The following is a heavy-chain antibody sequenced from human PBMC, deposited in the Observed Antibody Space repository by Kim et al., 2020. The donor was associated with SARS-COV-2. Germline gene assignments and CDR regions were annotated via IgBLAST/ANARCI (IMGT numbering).Heavy chain of an antibody. Sequence: GGSLRLSCAASGFTFNNAWMSWVRQAPGKGLEWVGRIKTKTDGGTTDYAAPVKGRFTISRDDSKNTLYLQMNSLRTEDTAVYYCTKVLGTTRSYNFDYWGQGTLVTVSS. CDR3: TKVLGTTRSYNFDY. CDR1: GFTFNNAW. CDR2: IKTKTDGGTT. V-gene: IGHV3-15*01. J-gene: IGHJ4*02. D-gene: IGHD1-7*01.